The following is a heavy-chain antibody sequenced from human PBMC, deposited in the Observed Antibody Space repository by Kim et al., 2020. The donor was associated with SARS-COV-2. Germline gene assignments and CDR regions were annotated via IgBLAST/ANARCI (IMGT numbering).Heavy chain of an antibody. CDR3: ARGAYDPPRYFDY. Sequence: SETLSLTCTVSSGSINFYYWNWIRQPAGKGLEWIGRIYPNGNTNYNPSLKSRVTMSVDTSTNQFSLKLTSLTAADTAVYFCARGAYDPPRYFDYWGQGT. J-gene: IGHJ4*02. CDR2: IYPNGNT. CDR1: SGSINFYY. V-gene: IGHV4-4*07. D-gene: IGHD5-12*01.